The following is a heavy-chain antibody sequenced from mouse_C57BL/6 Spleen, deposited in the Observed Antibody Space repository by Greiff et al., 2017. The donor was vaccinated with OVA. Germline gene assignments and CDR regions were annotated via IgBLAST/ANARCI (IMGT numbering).Heavy chain of an antibody. D-gene: IGHD2-4*01. J-gene: IGHJ1*03. Sequence: VQVVESGAELVKPGASVKISCKASGYAFSSYWMNWVKQRPGKGLEWIGQIYPGDGDTNYNGKFKGKATLTADKSSSTAYMQLSSLTSEDSAVYFCARSRGIYYDYPWYFDVWGTGTTVTVSS. CDR1: GYAFSSYW. CDR2: IYPGDGDT. CDR3: ARSRGIYYDYPWYFDV. V-gene: IGHV1-80*01.